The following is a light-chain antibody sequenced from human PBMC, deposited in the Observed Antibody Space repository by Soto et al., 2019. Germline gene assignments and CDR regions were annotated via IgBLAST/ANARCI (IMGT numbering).Light chain of an antibody. CDR1: QSISSY. CDR3: QQSYSTPFT. J-gene: IGKJ4*01. Sequence: DIQMTQSPSSLSASVGDRVTITCRARQSISSYLNWYQQKPGKAPKLLIYAAFSLQSGVPSRFSGSGSGTDFTLTISSLQPEDFATYDCQQSYSTPFTFGGGTKVEIK. V-gene: IGKV1-39*01. CDR2: AAF.